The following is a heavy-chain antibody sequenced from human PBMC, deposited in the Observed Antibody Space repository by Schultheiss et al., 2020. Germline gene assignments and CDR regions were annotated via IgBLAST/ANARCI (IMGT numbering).Heavy chain of an antibody. J-gene: IGHJ3*02. CDR3: ARSPSSIAFDI. Sequence: GSLRLSCTVSGGSISSYYWSWIRQPPGKGLEWIGYIYYSGSTNYNPSLKSRVTISVDTSKNQFSLKLSSVTAADTAVYYCARSPSSIAFDIWGQGTMVTVSS. CDR1: GGSISSYY. CDR2: IYYSGST. V-gene: IGHV4-59*08.